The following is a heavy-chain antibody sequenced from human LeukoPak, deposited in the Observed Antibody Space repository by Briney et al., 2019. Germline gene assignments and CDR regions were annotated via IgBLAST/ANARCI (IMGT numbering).Heavy chain of an antibody. CDR2: IQTSGKT. J-gene: IGHJ3*02. CDR3: VRDVGTSDAFDI. V-gene: IGHV4-4*07. D-gene: IGHD1-1*01. CDR1: GGSISSYY. Sequence: SETLSLTCTVSGGSISSYYWSWIRQPAGKGLEWIGRIQTSGKTNYNPSLKSRVTMSVDTSKNQFSLKLSSVTAADTAVYYCVRDVGTSDAFDIWGQGTMVIVSS.